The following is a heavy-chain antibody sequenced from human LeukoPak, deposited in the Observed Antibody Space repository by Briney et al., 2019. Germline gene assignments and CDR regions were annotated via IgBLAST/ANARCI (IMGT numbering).Heavy chain of an antibody. CDR3: ARGLGTMVRGVPYYFDY. CDR2: IIPILGIA. J-gene: IGHJ4*02. V-gene: IGHV1-69*04. Sequence: GASVKVSCKASGGTFSSYAISWVRQAPGQGLEWIGRIIPILGIANYAQKFQGRVTITADKSTSTAYMELSSLRSEDTAVYYCARGLGTMVRGVPYYFDYWGQGTLVTVSS. CDR1: GGTFSSYA. D-gene: IGHD3-10*01.